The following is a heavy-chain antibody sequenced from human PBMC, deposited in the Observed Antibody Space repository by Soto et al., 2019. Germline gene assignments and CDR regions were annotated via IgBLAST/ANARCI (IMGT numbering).Heavy chain of an antibody. J-gene: IGHJ6*04. D-gene: IGHD3-9*01. Sequence: GGSLSLSCAASGFTFSDYYMSWIRQAPGKGLEWVSYISSSGSTIYYADSVKGRFTISRDNAKNSLYLQMNSLRAEDTAVYYCASIVLRYFDWLPPADVWGKGTTVTVSS. CDR2: ISSSGSTI. CDR3: ASIVLRYFDWLPPADV. V-gene: IGHV3-11*01. CDR1: GFTFSDYY.